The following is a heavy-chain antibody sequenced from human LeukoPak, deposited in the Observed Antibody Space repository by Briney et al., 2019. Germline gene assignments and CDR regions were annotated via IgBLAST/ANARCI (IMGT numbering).Heavy chain of an antibody. CDR1: GGSISSYY. CDR3: ARASYYYDSSGYLSDYHYYYYMGV. J-gene: IGHJ6*03. Sequence: PSETLSRTCTVSGGSISSYYWSWIRQPAGKGLEWIGRIYTSGSTNYNPSLKSRVTMSVDTSKNQFSLKLSSVTAADTAVYYCARASYYYDSSGYLSDYHYYYYMGVWGKGTTVTVSS. V-gene: IGHV4-4*07. CDR2: IYTSGST. D-gene: IGHD3-22*01.